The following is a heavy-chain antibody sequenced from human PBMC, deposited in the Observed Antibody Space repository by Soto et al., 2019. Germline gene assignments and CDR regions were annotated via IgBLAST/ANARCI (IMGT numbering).Heavy chain of an antibody. CDR3: ARTQRGYCSSTSCRYGWFVP. CDR1: GYSFTSYW. D-gene: IGHD2-2*01. CDR2: IYPGDSDT. Sequence: PGESLKISCKGSGYSFTSYWIGWVRQMPGKGLEWMGIIYPGDSDTRYSPSFKGQVTISADKSISTAYLQWSSLKASDTTMYYCARTQRGYCSSTSCRYGWFVPWGQGTLVTVSS. J-gene: IGHJ5*02. V-gene: IGHV5-51*01.